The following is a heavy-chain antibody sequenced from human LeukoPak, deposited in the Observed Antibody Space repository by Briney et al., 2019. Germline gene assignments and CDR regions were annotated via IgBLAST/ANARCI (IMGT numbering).Heavy chain of an antibody. CDR3: AKEPAFQAVAGTRYFQH. D-gene: IGHD6-19*01. CDR2: ISGSGGST. CDR1: GFTFSDYY. V-gene: IGHV3-23*01. Sequence: PGGSLRLSCAASGFTFSDYYMSWIRQAPGKGLEWVSAISGSGGSTYYADSVKGRFTISRDNSRNTLYLQMNSLRAEDTAVYYCAKEPAFQAVAGTRYFQHWGQGTLVTVSS. J-gene: IGHJ1*01.